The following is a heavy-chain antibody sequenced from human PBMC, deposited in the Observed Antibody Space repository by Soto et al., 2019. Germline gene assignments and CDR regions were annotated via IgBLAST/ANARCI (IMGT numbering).Heavy chain of an antibody. CDR1: GFTFSSYG. CDR2: ISYDGSNK. CDR3: AKDVGIRGDFDY. D-gene: IGHD1-20*01. Sequence: QVQLVESGGGVVQPGRSLRLSCAASGFTFSSYGMHWVRQAPGKGLEWVAVISYDGSNKYYADSVKGRFTISRDNSKNTLYLQKNSLRAENTAAYYCAKDVGIRGDFDYWGQGTLVTVSS. V-gene: IGHV3-30*18. J-gene: IGHJ4*02.